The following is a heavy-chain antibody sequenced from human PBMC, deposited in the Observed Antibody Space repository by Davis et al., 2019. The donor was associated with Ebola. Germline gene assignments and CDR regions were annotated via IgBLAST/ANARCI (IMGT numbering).Heavy chain of an antibody. D-gene: IGHD1-26*01. CDR1: GFTFSTNY. J-gene: IGHJ4*02. V-gene: IGHV3-23*01. Sequence: GESLKISCAASGFTFSTNYMSWVRQAPGKGLEWVATITGSGGSDHADSVRGRFTISRDNSKNTLYLQMNSLRVEDTAVYFCAKHFSGSYCQDYWGQGSLVTVSS. CDR3: AKHFSGSYCQDY. CDR2: ITGSGGS.